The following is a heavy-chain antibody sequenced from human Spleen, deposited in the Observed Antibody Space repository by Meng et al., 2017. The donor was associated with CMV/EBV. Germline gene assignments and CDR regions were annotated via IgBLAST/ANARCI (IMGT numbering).Heavy chain of an antibody. CDR1: GFTFSSYA. D-gene: IGHD1-14*01. V-gene: IGHV3-23*01. CDR2: INGSGGST. Sequence: LESGGGLIQPGGSLRLSCAASGFTFSSYAMSWVRQAPGKGLEWVSAINGSGGSTYYADSVKGRFTISRDNAKNTLYLQMNSLRAGDSGVYYCVRDLVGNRDYWGQGTLVTVSS. CDR3: VRDLVGNRDY. J-gene: IGHJ4*02.